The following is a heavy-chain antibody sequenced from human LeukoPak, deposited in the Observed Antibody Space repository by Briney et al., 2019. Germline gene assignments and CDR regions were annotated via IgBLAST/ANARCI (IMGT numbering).Heavy chain of an antibody. CDR3: ARKTKMKAFDY. Sequence: SETLSLTCTVSGGSISSYYWSWIRQPPGKGLGWIGEINHSGSTNYNPSLKSRVTISVDTSKNQFSLKLSSVTAADTAVYYCARKTKMKAFDYWGQGTLVTVSS. J-gene: IGHJ4*02. CDR2: INHSGST. CDR1: GGSISSYY. V-gene: IGHV4-34*01. D-gene: IGHD1/OR15-1a*01.